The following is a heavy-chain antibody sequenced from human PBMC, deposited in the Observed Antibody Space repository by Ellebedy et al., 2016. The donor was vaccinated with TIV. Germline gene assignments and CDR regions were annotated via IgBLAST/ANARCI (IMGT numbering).Heavy chain of an antibody. CDR2: INTDGSST. V-gene: IGHV3-74*01. D-gene: IGHD3-9*01. J-gene: IGHJ4*02. CDR1: GFTLSGYW. CDR3: ARESVRYFDWDY. Sequence: GESLKISYVASGFTLSGYWMHWVRQVPGKGLVWLARINTDGSSTSYADSVEGRFTISRDNAKKTLYLEMSGLRSDDTAVYYCARESVRYFDWDYWGQGTLVAV.